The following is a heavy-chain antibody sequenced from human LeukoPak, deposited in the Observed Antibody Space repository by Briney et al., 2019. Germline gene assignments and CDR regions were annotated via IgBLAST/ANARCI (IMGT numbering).Heavy chain of an antibody. D-gene: IGHD5-12*01. Sequence: SETLSLTCTASGGSISPYYWNWIRQPPGRGLEWIGYVHYTGRTDYNPSLNSRVTITVDTSKSQFSLEVTSVTAADTAVYYCARVSSGYDSGWYFDLWGRGTLVTVSS. J-gene: IGHJ2*01. V-gene: IGHV4-59*01. CDR1: GGSISPYY. CDR2: VHYTGRT. CDR3: ARVSSGYDSGWYFDL.